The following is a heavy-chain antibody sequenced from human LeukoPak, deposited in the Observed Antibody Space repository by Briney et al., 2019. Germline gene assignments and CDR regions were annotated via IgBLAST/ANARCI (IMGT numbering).Heavy chain of an antibody. V-gene: IGHV1-69*05. CDR1: GYTFTGYY. Sequence: ASVKVSCKASGYTFTGYYMHWVRQAPGQGLEWMGGIIPIFGTANYAQKFQGRVTITTDESTSTAYMELSSLRSEDTAVYYCARWVIGEYYFDYWGQGTLVTVSS. J-gene: IGHJ4*02. CDR2: IIPIFGTA. CDR3: ARWVIGEYYFDY. D-gene: IGHD3-16*02.